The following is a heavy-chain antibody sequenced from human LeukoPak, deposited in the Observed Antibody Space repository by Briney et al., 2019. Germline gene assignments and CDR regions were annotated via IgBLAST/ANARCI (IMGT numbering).Heavy chain of an antibody. V-gene: IGHV3-30-3*01. CDR3: ARDRTGDFDY. CDR1: GFTFSSYA. CDR2: ISYDGSNK. D-gene: IGHD7-27*01. J-gene: IGHJ4*02. Sequence: PGRSLRLSCAASGFTFSSYAMHWVRQAPGKGLEWVAVISYDGSNKYYADSVKGRFTISRDNSKNTLYLQMNSLRAEDTAAYYCARDRTGDFDYWGQGTLVTVSS.